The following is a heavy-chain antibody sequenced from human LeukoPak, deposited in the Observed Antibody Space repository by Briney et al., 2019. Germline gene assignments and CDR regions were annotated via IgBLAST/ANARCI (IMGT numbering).Heavy chain of an antibody. Sequence: GASVKVSCKASGGTFSSYAISWVRQAPGQGLEWMGQINPNSGGTNYAQKFQGRVTMTRDTSISTAYMELSRLRSDDTAVYYCATLGSYGAYYFDYWGQGTLVTVSS. J-gene: IGHJ4*02. CDR1: GGTFSSYA. CDR2: INPNSGGT. D-gene: IGHD4-17*01. V-gene: IGHV1-2*06. CDR3: ATLGSYGAYYFDY.